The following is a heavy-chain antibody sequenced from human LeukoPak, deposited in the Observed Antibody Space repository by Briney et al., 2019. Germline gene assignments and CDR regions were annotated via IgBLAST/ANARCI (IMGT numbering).Heavy chain of an antibody. Sequence: GRSLRLSCAASGFTFSSYAMRWVRQAPGKGLVWVAVISYDGSNKYYADSVKGRFTISRDNSKNTLYLQMNSLRAEDTAVYYCARGGDIVVVPAATNWFDPWGQGTLVTVSS. D-gene: IGHD2-2*01. CDR3: ARGGDIVVVPAATNWFDP. CDR1: GFTFSSYA. J-gene: IGHJ5*02. V-gene: IGHV3-30-3*01. CDR2: ISYDGSNK.